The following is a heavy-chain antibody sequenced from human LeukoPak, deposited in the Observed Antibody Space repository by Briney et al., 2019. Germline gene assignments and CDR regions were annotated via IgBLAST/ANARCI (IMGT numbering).Heavy chain of an antibody. CDR1: GFTFSTSA. V-gene: IGHV3-64D*09. D-gene: IGHD3-10*01. J-gene: IGHJ5*02. CDR3: VGVRWFGGSNWFDP. Sequence: GGSLRLSCAASGFTFSTSAMHWVRQAPGKGLEYVSAISSNGGSTYYADSVKGRFTISRDNSKNTLHLQMSSLRAEDTAVYYCVGVRWFGGSNWFDPWGQGTLVTVSS. CDR2: ISSNGGST.